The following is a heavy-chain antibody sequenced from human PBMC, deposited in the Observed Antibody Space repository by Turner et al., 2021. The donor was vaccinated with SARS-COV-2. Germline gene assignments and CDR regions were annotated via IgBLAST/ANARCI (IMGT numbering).Heavy chain of an antibody. D-gene: IGHD5-12*01. CDR2: ISGSGTST. CDR3: AKGPDIVATIWGTLFSGTFDY. J-gene: IGHJ4*02. V-gene: IGHV3-23*01. Sequence: EAQLLESGGGLLQPGGSLRISCAASGFTFSSYAMCWVRQGPGKGLEWVSGISGSGTSTYYADSVKGRFTISRDNSKNTLYLQMNSLRAEDTAVYYCAKGPDIVATIWGTLFSGTFDYWGQGTLVTVSS. CDR1: GFTFSSYA.